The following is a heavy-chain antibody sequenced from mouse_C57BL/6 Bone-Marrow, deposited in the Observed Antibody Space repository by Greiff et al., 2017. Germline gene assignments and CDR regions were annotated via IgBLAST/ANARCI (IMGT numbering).Heavy chain of an antibody. CDR3: ARWGRAWFAY. D-gene: IGHD3-3*01. V-gene: IGHV1-4*01. J-gene: IGHJ3*01. CDR1: GYTFTSYT. Sequence: VQLQESGAELARPGASVKMSCKASGYTFTSYTMHWVKQRPGQGLEWIGYINPSSGYTKYNQKFKDKATLTADKSSSTAYMQLSSLTSEDSAVYYCARWGRAWFAYWGQGTLVTVSA. CDR2: INPSSGYT.